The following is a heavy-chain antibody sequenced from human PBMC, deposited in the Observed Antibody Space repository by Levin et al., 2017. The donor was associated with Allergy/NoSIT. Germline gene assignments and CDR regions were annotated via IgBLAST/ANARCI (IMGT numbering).Heavy chain of an antibody. Sequence: SETLSLTCAVYGGSFSGYYWSWIRQPPGKGLEWIGEINHSGSTNYNPSLKSRVTISVDTSKNQFSLKLSSVTAADTAVYYCARVRRDYYGSGSYPDYWGQGTLVTVSS. J-gene: IGHJ4*02. CDR3: ARVRRDYYGSGSYPDY. CDR2: INHSGST. V-gene: IGHV4-34*01. CDR1: GGSFSGYY. D-gene: IGHD3-10*01.